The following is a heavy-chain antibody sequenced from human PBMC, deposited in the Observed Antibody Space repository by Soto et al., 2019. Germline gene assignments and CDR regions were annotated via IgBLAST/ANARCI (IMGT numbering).Heavy chain of an antibody. CDR3: ARGNHYYGMDV. CDR1: GGSFTDYY. V-gene: IGHV4-34*01. J-gene: IGHJ6*02. CDR2: ISHSGAI. Sequence: SETLSLTCAVYGGSFTDYYWTWIRQPPGKGLEWIGEISHSGAINYNPSLKSRVTISEDTSKNQVSLKVTSVTAADTAVFYCARGNHYYGMDVWGQGTTVTVSS.